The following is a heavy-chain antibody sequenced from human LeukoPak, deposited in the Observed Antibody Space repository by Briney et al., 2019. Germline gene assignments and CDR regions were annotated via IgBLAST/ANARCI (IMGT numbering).Heavy chain of an antibody. J-gene: IGHJ4*02. V-gene: IGHV4-39*01. Sequence: PSETLSLTCTVSGGSISSSSYYWGWIRQPPGKGLEWIGTIHYRGNTYYNPSLKSRVAISVDTSKNQFSLKLTSVTAADTAMYYCARLVGSSWYHEVLFGRDYWGQGTLVTVSS. CDR2: IHYRGNT. D-gene: IGHD6-13*01. CDR3: ARLVGSSWYHEVLFGRDY. CDR1: GGSISSSSYY.